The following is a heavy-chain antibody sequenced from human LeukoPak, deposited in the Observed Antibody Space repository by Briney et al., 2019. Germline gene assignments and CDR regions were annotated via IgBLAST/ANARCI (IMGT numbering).Heavy chain of an antibody. Sequence: GGSLRLSCAASGFTFSSYSMNWVRQAPGKGLEWVSYISSSSSTIYYADSVKGRFTISRDNAKNSLYLQMNSLRAEDTAVYYCASSLVRGVIISYYMDVWGKGTTVTISS. V-gene: IGHV3-48*04. D-gene: IGHD3-10*01. CDR3: ASSLVRGVIISYYMDV. CDR2: ISSSSSTI. J-gene: IGHJ6*03. CDR1: GFTFSSYS.